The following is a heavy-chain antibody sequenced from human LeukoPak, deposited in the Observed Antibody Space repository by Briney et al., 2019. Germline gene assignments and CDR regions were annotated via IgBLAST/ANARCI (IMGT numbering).Heavy chain of an antibody. CDR2: IYYSGST. CDR1: GGSISSYY. J-gene: IGHJ6*03. Sequence: PSETLSLTCTVSGGSISSYYWSWIRQPPGKGLEWIGYIYYSGSTNYNPSLKSRVTISVDPSKNQLSLKLSSVTAADTAVYYCARVTRFLEWLPYMDVWGKGTTVTVSS. V-gene: IGHV4-59*01. D-gene: IGHD3-3*01. CDR3: ARVTRFLEWLPYMDV.